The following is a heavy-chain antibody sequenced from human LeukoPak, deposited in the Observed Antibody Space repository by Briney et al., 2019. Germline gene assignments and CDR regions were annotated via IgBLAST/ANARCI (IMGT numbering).Heavy chain of an antibody. J-gene: IGHJ4*02. V-gene: IGHV4-39*01. D-gene: IGHD6-13*01. Sequence: PSETLSLTCSVSGGSISSRTHYWAWIRQPPGKGLEWIGSINYSGKLTYNPSLKSRVTVSIDTSKNQFSLTLSSVTAADTAVYYCARHGARIAAAGDFDYWGQGTLVTVSS. CDR3: ARHGARIAAAGDFDY. CDR1: GGSISSRTHY. CDR2: INYSGKL.